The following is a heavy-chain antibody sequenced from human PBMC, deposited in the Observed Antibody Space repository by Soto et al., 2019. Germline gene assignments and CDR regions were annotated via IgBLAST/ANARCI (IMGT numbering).Heavy chain of an antibody. CDR2: IYSSGST. Sequence: SVTQSHTSPVADCAIDVYYWILLRQPAGKGLEWIGRIYSSGSTKYNPSLQSRVTMSLDTSKNQFSLRLTSVTAADTAVYYCARGQRFSDWFDPWGQGTSVPVSS. D-gene: IGHD3-3*01. J-gene: IGHJ5*02. CDR3: ARGQRFSDWFDP. CDR1: DCAIDVYY. V-gene: IGHV4-4*07.